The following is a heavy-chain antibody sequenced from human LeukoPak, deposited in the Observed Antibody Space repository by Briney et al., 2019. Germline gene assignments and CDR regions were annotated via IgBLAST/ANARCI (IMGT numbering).Heavy chain of an antibody. CDR3: ARDPYSGGYSSYYYYYMDV. D-gene: IGHD1-26*01. V-gene: IGHV3-7*01. CDR2: IKQDGREI. J-gene: IGHJ6*03. CDR1: GFTLSSYW. Sequence: GGSLRLSCAASGFTLSSYWMSWVRQAPGKGLEWVANIKQDGREIYYVDSVKGQFTISRDNAKNSLYLQMNSLRAEDTAVYYCARDPYSGGYSSYYYYYMDVWGKGTTVTVSS.